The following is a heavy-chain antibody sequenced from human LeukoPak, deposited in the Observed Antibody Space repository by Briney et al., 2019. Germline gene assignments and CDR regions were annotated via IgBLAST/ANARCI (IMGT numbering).Heavy chain of an antibody. CDR1: GYTFTGYY. V-gene: IGHV1-2*02. J-gene: IGHJ5*02. Sequence: ASVKVSCKASGYTFTGYYMHWVRQAPGQGLEWMGWINPNSGGTNYAQKFQGRVTMTRDTSISTAYMELSSLRSEDTAVYYCARDRQLGDWFDPWGQGTLVTVSS. D-gene: IGHD6-6*01. CDR3: ARDRQLGDWFDP. CDR2: INPNSGGT.